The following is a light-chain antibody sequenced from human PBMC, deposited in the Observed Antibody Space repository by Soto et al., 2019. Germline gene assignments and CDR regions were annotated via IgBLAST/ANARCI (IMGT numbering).Light chain of an antibody. CDR3: QQHSNWPLT. V-gene: IGKV3D-20*02. J-gene: IGKJ4*01. Sequence: EIVLAQSPGTLSLSPGERATLSCRASQSVSSSSLAWYQQKPGQAPRLLLYDASSRATGIPDRFSGSGSGTDFILAISSLEPEDFVVYYCQQHSNWPLTVGGGTKVDIK. CDR2: DAS. CDR1: QSVSSSS.